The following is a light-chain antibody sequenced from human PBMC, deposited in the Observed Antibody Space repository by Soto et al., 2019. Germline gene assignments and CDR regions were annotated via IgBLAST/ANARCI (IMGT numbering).Light chain of an antibody. Sequence: DIQMTQSPSTLSASVGDRVTITFRASQSISSWLSWYQQKPGKAPKLLISKSSSLESGVPSRFSGSGSGTEFTLTISSLQPDDFATYYCQQYNSYSRPFGQGTKV. CDR1: QSISSW. CDR3: QQYNSYSRP. J-gene: IGKJ1*01. V-gene: IGKV1-5*03. CDR2: KSS.